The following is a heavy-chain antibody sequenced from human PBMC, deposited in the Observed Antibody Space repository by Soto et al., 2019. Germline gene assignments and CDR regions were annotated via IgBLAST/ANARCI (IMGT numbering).Heavy chain of an antibody. V-gene: IGHV3-30-3*01. CDR2: ISYDGNNK. J-gene: IGHJ6*02. D-gene: IGHD2-15*01. CDR3: ARAGCDGGTCYTLVGLRYGMDV. CDR1: GSTFSSYV. Sequence: QVQLVESGGGVVQPGRSLRLSCAASGSTFSSYVMYWVRQAPGKGLEWVAVISYDGNNKYYADSVKGRFTISRDNSKNTLYLQMNSLRAEDTAVYYCARAGCDGGTCYTLVGLRYGMDVWGQGTTVTVSS.